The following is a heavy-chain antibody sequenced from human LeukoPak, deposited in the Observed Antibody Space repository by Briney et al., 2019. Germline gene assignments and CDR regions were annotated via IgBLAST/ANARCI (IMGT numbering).Heavy chain of an antibody. J-gene: IGHJ4*02. CDR2: IYTSGST. V-gene: IGHV4-4*07. CDR1: GGSISSYY. D-gene: IGHD4-17*01. CDR3: ARERGYYGDLDY. Sequence: SETLSLTYTVSGGSISSYYWSWLRQPAGKGLEWIGRIYTSGSTNYNPSLKSRVTMSVDTSKNQFSLKLSSVTAADTAVYYCARERGYYGDLDYWGQGTLVTVSS.